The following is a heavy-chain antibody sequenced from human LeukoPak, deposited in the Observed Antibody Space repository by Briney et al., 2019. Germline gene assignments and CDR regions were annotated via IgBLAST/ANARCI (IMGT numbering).Heavy chain of an antibody. V-gene: IGHV3-7*01. Sequence: PGGSLRLSCAASGFTFRIYWMSWVRQVPGKGLEWVANIKQDEKEKYYLDSVKGRFTISRDNAKNSLSLQMSSLRVDDTAIYFCAREGGGYTSPSYSRGAYFDYWGQGTLVTVSS. D-gene: IGHD3-10*01. CDR1: GFTFRIYW. CDR3: AREGGGYTSPSYSRGAYFDY. J-gene: IGHJ4*02. CDR2: IKQDEKEK.